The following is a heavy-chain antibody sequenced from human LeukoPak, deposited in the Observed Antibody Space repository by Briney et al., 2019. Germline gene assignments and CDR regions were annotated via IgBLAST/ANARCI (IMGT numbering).Heavy chain of an antibody. J-gene: IGHJ4*02. CDR1: GFSLSTSGVG. V-gene: IGHV2-5*02. Sequence: SGPTLVKPTQTLTLTCTFSGFSLSTSGVGVGWIRQPPGKALEWLALIYWDDDKRYSPSLKSRLTITKDTSKNQVVLTMTNMDPVDTATYYCARERYYYGSGSYYKDYWGQGTLVTVSS. D-gene: IGHD3-10*01. CDR2: IYWDDDK. CDR3: ARERYYYGSGSYYKDY.